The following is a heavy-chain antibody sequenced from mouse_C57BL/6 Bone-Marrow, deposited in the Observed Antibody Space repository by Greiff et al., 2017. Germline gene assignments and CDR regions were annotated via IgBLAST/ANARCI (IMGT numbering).Heavy chain of an antibody. V-gene: IGHV1-74*01. CDR1: GYTFTSYW. CDR2: IHPSNGDT. CDR3: AYGGSHWYLDV. Sequence: QVQLQQPGAELVKPGASVKVSCKASGYTFTSYWMHWVKQRPGQGLEWIGGIHPSNGDTNYNQKFKGKATMTVDKSSSTAYMQLSSLTSEDSAVTYGAYGGSHWYLDVWGTGTTVTVSS. J-gene: IGHJ1*03. D-gene: IGHD1-1*01.